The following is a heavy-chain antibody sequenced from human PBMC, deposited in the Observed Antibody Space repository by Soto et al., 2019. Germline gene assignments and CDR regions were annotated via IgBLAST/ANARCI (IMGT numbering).Heavy chain of an antibody. CDR2: ITDSGST. D-gene: IGHD2-2*02. J-gene: IGHJ5*02. V-gene: IGHV4-31*03. CDR3: AKDPLYGWFDP. CDR1: GGSISGGGYY. Sequence: SETLSLTCTVSGGSISGGGYYWSWIRQHPGKGLEWIGFITDSGSTYYNPSLKSRVTISVDTSRNQFSLNLNSVTAADTAVYYCAKDPLYGWFDPWGQGTLVTVS.